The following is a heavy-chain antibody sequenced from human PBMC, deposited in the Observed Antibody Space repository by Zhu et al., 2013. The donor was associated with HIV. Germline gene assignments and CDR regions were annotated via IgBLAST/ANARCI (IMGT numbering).Heavy chain of an antibody. CDR3: ARKTIFCTGWYYYYGMDV. CDR2: IIPIFGTA. CDR1: GGTFSSYA. V-gene: IGHV1-69*06. Sequence: QVQLVQSGAEVKKPGSSVKVSCKASGGTFSSYAISWVRQAPGQGLEWMGGIIPIFGTANYAQKFQGRVTITADKSTSTAYMELSSLRSEDTAVYYCARKTIFCTGWYYYYGMDVWGQGTTVTVSS. J-gene: IGHJ6*02. D-gene: IGHD3-9*01.